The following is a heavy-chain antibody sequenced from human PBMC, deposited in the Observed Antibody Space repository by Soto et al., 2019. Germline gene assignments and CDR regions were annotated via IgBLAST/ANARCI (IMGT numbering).Heavy chain of an antibody. CDR1: GGSISSYY. Sequence: SETLSLTCTVSGGSISSYYWSWIRQPPGKGLEWIGYIYYSGSTNYNPSLKSRVTISVDTSKNQFSLKLSSVTAADTAVYYCASLMGPMIGHAFDIWGQGTMVTVSS. CDR2: IYYSGST. J-gene: IGHJ3*02. CDR3: ASLMGPMIGHAFDI. D-gene: IGHD3-22*01. V-gene: IGHV4-59*01.